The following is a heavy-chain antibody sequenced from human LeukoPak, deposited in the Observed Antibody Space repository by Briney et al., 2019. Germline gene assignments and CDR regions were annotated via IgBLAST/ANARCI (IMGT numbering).Heavy chain of an antibody. CDR3: ARIAAAAVLDAFDI. CDR1: GYTFTSYA. Sequence: EASVKVSCKASGYTFTSYAMNWVRQAPGQGLEWMGWINTNTGNPTYAQGFTGRFVFSLDTSVSTAYLQISSLKAEDTAVYYCARIAAAAVLDAFDIWGQGTMVTVSS. V-gene: IGHV7-4-1*02. J-gene: IGHJ3*02. D-gene: IGHD6-13*01. CDR2: INTNTGNP.